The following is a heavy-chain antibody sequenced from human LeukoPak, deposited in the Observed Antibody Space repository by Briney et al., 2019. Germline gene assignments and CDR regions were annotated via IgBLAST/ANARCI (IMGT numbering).Heavy chain of an antibody. V-gene: IGHV3-23*01. D-gene: IGHD1-26*01. Sequence: GGSLRLSCAASGFTFSSYSMNWVRQAPGKGLEWVSAISGSGGSTYYADSVKGRFTISRDNSQNTLYLQMNSLRAEDTAVYYCAKDRWELQYYFDYWGQGTLVTVSS. CDR1: GFTFSSYS. CDR3: AKDRWELQYYFDY. J-gene: IGHJ4*02. CDR2: ISGSGGST.